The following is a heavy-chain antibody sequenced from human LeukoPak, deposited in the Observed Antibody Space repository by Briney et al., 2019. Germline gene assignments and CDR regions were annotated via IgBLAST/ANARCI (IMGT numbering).Heavy chain of an antibody. J-gene: IGHJ4*02. CDR3: ARSVGAAAGTGVDY. D-gene: IGHD6-13*01. V-gene: IGHV1-8*01. CDR2: MNPNSGNT. Sequence: ASVKVSCKASGYTFTSYDINWVRQATGQGLEWMGWMNPNSGNTGYAQKFQGRVTMARNTSISTAYMELSSLRSEDTAVYYCARSVGAAAGTGVDYWGQGTLVTVSS. CDR1: GYTFTSYD.